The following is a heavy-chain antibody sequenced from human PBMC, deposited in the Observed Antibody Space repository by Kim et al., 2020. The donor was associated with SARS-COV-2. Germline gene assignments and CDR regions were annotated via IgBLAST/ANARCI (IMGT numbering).Heavy chain of an antibody. V-gene: IGHV4-59*08. CDR3: ARHAKNEWLVYFDS. CDR1: GGSISSYY. Sequence: SETLSLTCTVSGGSISSYYWSWIRQPPGKGLEWIGHIYYDRSTNYNPSLKSRLTISVDTSKNQFSLKLSSVSAADTAVYYCARHAKNEWLVYFDSWGQGTLATVSS. CDR2: IYYDRST. D-gene: IGHD6-19*01. J-gene: IGHJ4*02.